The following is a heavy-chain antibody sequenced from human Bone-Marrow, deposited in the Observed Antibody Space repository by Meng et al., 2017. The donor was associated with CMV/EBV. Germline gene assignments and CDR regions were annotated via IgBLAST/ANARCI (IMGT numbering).Heavy chain of an antibody. CDR2: INHSGST. CDR1: GGSFSGYY. CDR3: ARGGLVGATYDAFDI. V-gene: IGHV4-34*01. D-gene: IGHD1-26*01. J-gene: IGHJ3*02. Sequence: SETLSLTCAVYGGSFSGYYWSWIRQPPGKGLEWIGEINHSGSTNYNPSLKSRVTISVDTSKNQFSLKLSSVTAADTAVYYCARGGLVGATYDAFDIWGQGTMVT.